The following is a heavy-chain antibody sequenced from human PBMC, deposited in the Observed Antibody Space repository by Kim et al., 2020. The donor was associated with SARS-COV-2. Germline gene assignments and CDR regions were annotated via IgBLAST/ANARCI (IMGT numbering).Heavy chain of an antibody. D-gene: IGHD6-13*01. Sequence: GGSLRLSCAASGFAFSTYWMAWVRQTPGKGLEWVANINQDGSDKNYVDSVKGRFTISRDNTKNSLFLQMNSLRAEDTAVYYCARVHRAPGLYFHQWGQGTLVIVSS. CDR3: ARVHRAPGLYFHQ. CDR1: GFAFSTYW. J-gene: IGHJ1*01. V-gene: IGHV3-7*03. CDR2: INQDGSDK.